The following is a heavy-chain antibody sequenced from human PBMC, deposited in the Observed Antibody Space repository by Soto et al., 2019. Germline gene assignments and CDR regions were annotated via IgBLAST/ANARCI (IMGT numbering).Heavy chain of an antibody. V-gene: IGHV4-31*03. CDR3: ARGPANNPLLTY. D-gene: IGHD3-9*01. CDR1: GGSISSGGYY. Sequence: QVQLQESGPGLVKPSQTLSLTCTVSGGSISSGGYYWSWIRQHPGKGLEWIGYIYYSGSTYYNPSLKSRVTISVDTPKNQFSLKLSSVTAADTAVHYCARGPANNPLLTYWGQGTLVTVSS. CDR2: IYYSGST. J-gene: IGHJ4*02.